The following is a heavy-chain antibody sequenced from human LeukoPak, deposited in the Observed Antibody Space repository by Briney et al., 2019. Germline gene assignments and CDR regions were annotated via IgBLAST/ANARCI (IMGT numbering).Heavy chain of an antibody. J-gene: IGHJ4*02. CDR2: IIPILGIA. Sequence: SVKVSCKASGGTFSSYAISWVRQAPGQGLEWMGRIIPILGIANYAQKFQGRVTITADKSTSTAYMELSSLRSEDTAVYYCARDDFAGDSSGYIDYWGQGTLVTVSS. V-gene: IGHV1-69*04. D-gene: IGHD3-22*01. CDR3: ARDDFAGDSSGYIDY. CDR1: GGTFSSYA.